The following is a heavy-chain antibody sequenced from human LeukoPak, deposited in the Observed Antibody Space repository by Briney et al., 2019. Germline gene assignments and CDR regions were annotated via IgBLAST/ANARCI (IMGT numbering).Heavy chain of an antibody. Sequence: PGGSLRLSCAASGFTVSSNYMSWVRQAPGKGLEWVAVISYDGSNKYYADSVKGRFTISRDNSKNTLYLQMNSLRAEDTAVYYCARDTISIPHPQYYFDYWGQGTLVTVSS. CDR1: GFTVSSNY. D-gene: IGHD3-10*01. CDR3: ARDTISIPHPQYYFDY. J-gene: IGHJ4*02. CDR2: ISYDGSNK. V-gene: IGHV3-30-3*01.